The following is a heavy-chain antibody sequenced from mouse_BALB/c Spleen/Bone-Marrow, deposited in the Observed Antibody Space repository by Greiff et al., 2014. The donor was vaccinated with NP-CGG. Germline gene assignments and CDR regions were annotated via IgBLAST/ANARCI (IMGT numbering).Heavy chain of an antibody. CDR3: ARNGNYRYAMDY. J-gene: IGHJ4*01. CDR2: IYPGDGST. Sequence: QVQLKHSGPELVKPGALVKISCKASGYTFTSYDINWVKQRPGQGLEWIGCIYPGDGSTKYNEKFKGKATLTADKSSSTAYMQLSNLTSENSAVYFCARNGNYRYAMDYWGQGTSVTVSS. V-gene: IGHV1S56*01. D-gene: IGHD2-1*01. CDR1: GYTFTSYD.